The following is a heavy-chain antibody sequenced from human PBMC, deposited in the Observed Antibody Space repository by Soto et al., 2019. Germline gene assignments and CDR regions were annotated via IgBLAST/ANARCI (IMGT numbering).Heavy chain of an antibody. J-gene: IGHJ1*01. CDR1: GFTFSSYG. V-gene: IGHV3-30*18. CDR2: ISYDGSNK. D-gene: IGHD6-19*01. Sequence: QVQLVESGGGVVQPGRSLRLSCAASGFTFSSYGMHWVRQAPGKGLEGVAVISYDGSNKYYADSVKGRFTISRDNSKNTLYLQMNSLRAEDTAVYYCAKGLQGGSGWYGYFQHWGQGTRVTVSS. CDR3: AKGLQGGSGWYGYFQH.